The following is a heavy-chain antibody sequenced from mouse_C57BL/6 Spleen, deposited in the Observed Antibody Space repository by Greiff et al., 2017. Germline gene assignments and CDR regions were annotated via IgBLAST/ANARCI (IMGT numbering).Heavy chain of an antibody. CDR1: GYTFTSYW. CDR2: IDPSDSYT. D-gene: IGHD1-1*01. Sequence: QVQLKQPGAELVMPGASVKLSCKASGYTFTSYWMHWVKQRPGQGLEWIGEIDPSDSYTNYNQKFKGKSTLTVDKSSSTAYMQLSSLTSEDSAVYYCASSYDGLAYWGQGTLVTVSA. J-gene: IGHJ3*01. V-gene: IGHV1-69*01. CDR3: ASSYDGLAY.